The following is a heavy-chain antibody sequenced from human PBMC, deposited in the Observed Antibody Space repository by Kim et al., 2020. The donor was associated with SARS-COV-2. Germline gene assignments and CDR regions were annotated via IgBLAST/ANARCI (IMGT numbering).Heavy chain of an antibody. CDR2: T. CDR3: TTSLYGDYFDY. J-gene: IGHJ4*02. Sequence: TDYAAPVKGRFTISRDDSKNTLYLQMNSLKTEDTAVYYCTTSLYGDYFDYWGQGTLVTVSS. D-gene: IGHD3-16*01. V-gene: IGHV3-15*01.